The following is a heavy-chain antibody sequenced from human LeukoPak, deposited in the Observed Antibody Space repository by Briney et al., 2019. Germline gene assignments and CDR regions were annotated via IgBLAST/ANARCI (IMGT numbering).Heavy chain of an antibody. CDR1: GYTFSNYD. Sequence: ASVKVSCKASGYTFSNYDINWVRQATGQGLEWMGWISAYNGNTNYAQKLQGRVTMTTDTSTSTAYMELRSLRSDDTAVYYCARGGYVWGSYRSPDYWGQGTLVTVSS. D-gene: IGHD3-16*02. CDR3: ARGGYVWGSYRSPDY. CDR2: ISAYNGNT. J-gene: IGHJ4*02. V-gene: IGHV1-18*01.